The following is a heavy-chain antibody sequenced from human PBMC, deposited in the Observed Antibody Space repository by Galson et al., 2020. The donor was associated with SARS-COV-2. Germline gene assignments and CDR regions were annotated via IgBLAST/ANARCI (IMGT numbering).Heavy chain of an antibody. CDR3: ARGVVVVVAAIGWFDP. D-gene: IGHD2-15*01. CDR1: GGSISSGGYS. CDR2: IYYSGST. J-gene: IGHJ5*02. Sequence: SETLSLTCAVSGGSISSGGYSWSWIRQPPGKGLEWIGYIYYSGSTYYNPSLKSRVTISVDTSKNQFSLKLSSVTAADTAVYYCARGVVVVVAAIGWFDPWGQGTLVTVSS. V-gene: IGHV4-30-4*07.